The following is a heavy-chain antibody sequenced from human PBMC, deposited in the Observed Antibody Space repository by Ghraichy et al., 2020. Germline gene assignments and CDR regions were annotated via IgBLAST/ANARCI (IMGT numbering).Heavy chain of an antibody. CDR2: ISGSGGST. CDR3: ARKTSSGWNFFDY. J-gene: IGHJ4*02. D-gene: IGHD6-19*01. CDR1: GFTFSSYA. Sequence: GGSLRLSCAASGFTFSSYAMSWVRQAPGKGLEWVSAISGSGGSTYYADSVKGRFTISRDNSKNTLYLQMNSLRAEDTAVYYCARKTSSGWNFFDYWGQGTLVTVSS. V-gene: IGHV3-23*01.